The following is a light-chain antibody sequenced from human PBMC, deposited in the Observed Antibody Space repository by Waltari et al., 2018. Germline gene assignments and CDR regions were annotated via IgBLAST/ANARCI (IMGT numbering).Light chain of an antibody. CDR2: WAS. J-gene: IGKJ1*01. CDR1: QSVLYSSNNKNY. V-gene: IGKV4-1*01. Sequence: DIVMTQSPDSLAVSLGERATINCKSSQSVLYSSNNKNYLAWYQQKPGQPPKLLISWASTRESGVPDRFSGSGSGTDFTLTISSLQAEDVAVYYCQQYNNWPPWTFGQGTKVEIK. CDR3: QQYNNWPPWT.